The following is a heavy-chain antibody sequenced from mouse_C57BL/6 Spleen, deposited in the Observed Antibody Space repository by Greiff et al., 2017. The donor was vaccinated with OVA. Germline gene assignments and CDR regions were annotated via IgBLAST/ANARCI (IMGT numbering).Heavy chain of an antibody. V-gene: IGHV1-52*01. D-gene: IGHD2-4*01. CDR1: GYTFTSYW. CDR2: IDPSDSET. CDR3: AREGSTGLVLYYDYDGGKNAMDY. J-gene: IGHJ4*01. Sequence: QVQLQQPGAELVRPGSSVKLSCKASGYTFTSYWMHWVKQRPIQGLEWIGNIDPSDSETHYNQKFKDKATLTVDKSSSTAYMQLSSLTSEDSAVYDCAREGSTGLVLYYDYDGGKNAMDYWGQGTSVTVSS.